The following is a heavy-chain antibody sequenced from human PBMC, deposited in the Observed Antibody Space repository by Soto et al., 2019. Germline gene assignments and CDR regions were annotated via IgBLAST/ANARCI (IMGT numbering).Heavy chain of an antibody. Sequence: GGSLILSCAASGFTFSSYGMHWVRQAPGKGLEWVAVISYDGSNKYYADSVKGRFTISRDNSKNTLYLQMNSLRAEDTAVYYCASSWAIFGVVIEAAYWGQGTLVTVSS. D-gene: IGHD3-3*01. CDR1: GFTFSSYG. CDR3: ASSWAIFGVVIEAAY. CDR2: ISYDGSNK. J-gene: IGHJ4*02. V-gene: IGHV3-30*03.